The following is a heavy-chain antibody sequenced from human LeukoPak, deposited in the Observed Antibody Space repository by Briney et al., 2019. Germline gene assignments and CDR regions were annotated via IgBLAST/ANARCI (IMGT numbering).Heavy chain of an antibody. D-gene: IGHD6-19*01. CDR1: GFTFSSYS. Sequence: GGSLRLSCAASGFTFSSYSMNWVRQAPGKGLEWVSSISSSSSYIYYADSVKGRFTISRDNAKNPLYLQMNSLRAEDTAVYYCARGGWIDAFDIWGQGTMVTVSS. CDR3: ARGGWIDAFDI. J-gene: IGHJ3*02. V-gene: IGHV3-21*01. CDR2: ISSSSSYI.